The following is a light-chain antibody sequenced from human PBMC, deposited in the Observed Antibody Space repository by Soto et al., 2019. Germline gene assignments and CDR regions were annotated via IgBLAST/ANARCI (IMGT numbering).Light chain of an antibody. CDR2: DAS. J-gene: IGKJ2*01. V-gene: IGKV3-15*01. Sequence: IVMTQSPATLSVSPGERATLSCRASQSVSSNLAWYQQKPGQAPRLLIYDASTMATGIPARFSGSGSGAEFTLTISSLQSEDFAVYYCQQYNKCPRTFGQGTKLEIK. CDR3: QQYNKCPRT. CDR1: QSVSSN.